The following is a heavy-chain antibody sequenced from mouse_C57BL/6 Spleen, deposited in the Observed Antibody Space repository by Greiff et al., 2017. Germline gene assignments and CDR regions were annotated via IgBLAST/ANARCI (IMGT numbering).Heavy chain of an antibody. CDR3: SRSFITTVVAPFDY. CDR1: GFTFSDYG. CDR2: ISSGSSTI. D-gene: IGHD1-1*01. J-gene: IGHJ2*01. Sequence: EVQLVESGGGLVKPGGSLKLSCAASGFTFSDYGMHWVRQAPEKGLEWVAYISSGSSTIYYADTVKGRFTISRDHAKNTLFLQMTSLRSEDTAMYYCSRSFITTVVAPFDYWGQGTTLTVSS. V-gene: IGHV5-17*01.